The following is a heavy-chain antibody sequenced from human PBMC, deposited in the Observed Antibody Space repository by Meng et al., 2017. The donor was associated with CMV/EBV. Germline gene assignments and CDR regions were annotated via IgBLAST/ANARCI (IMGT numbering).Heavy chain of an antibody. D-gene: IGHD6-13*01. CDR2: INPNSGGT. V-gene: IGHV1-2*02. Sequence: ASVKVSCKASGYTFTGYYMHWVRQAPGQGLEWMGWINPNSGGTNYAQKFQGRVTLTRDTSISTAYMELSRLRSDDPAVYYCARDSAVRYSSSWYPIRYWGQGTLVTVSS. J-gene: IGHJ4*02. CDR3: ARDSAVRYSSSWYPIRY. CDR1: GYTFTGYY.